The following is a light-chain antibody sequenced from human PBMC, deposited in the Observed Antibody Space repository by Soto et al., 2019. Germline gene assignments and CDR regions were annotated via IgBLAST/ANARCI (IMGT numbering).Light chain of an antibody. J-gene: IGKJ4*01. Sequence: EIVLTQSPGTLSLSPGERATLSCRASQSVSSSYLAWYQQKPGQAPRLLIYGASSRATGIPDRFSGSGSGTDFTLTISRLVPEDFAVYYCQQYGSSSLTFGGGTKVEI. CDR3: QQYGSSSLT. V-gene: IGKV3-20*01. CDR1: QSVSSSY. CDR2: GAS.